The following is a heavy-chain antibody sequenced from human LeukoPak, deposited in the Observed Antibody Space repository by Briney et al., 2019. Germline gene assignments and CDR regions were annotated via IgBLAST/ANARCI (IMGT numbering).Heavy chain of an antibody. V-gene: IGHV3-33*06. CDR2: IWNDGSNQ. CDR1: GFIFSSYG. D-gene: IGHD5/OR15-5a*01. J-gene: IGHJ5*02. CDR3: AKSTGSGVYRPFDP. Sequence: GGSLRLSCEASGFIFSSYGMYWVRQAPGKGLEWVAVIWNDGSNQYYADSVKGRFTISRDNSKNTLYLQMNSLRAEDTAVYYCAKSTGSGVYRPFDPWGQGTLVTVSS.